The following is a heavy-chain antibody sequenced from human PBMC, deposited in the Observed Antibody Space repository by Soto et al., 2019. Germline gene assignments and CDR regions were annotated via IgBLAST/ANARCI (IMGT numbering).Heavy chain of an antibody. CDR1: GFAFNKFG. V-gene: IGHV3-30*18. Sequence: QVQLVESGGGVVQPGTSLRLYCEASGFAFNKFGMHWVRQAPGKGLEWVAFISYDGSYQYYADSVQGRLTITRDNSMNTLNMQLNSLRLEDTAVYYCAKGGEVGGVLGDHWGQGTLVTVAS. J-gene: IGHJ4*02. D-gene: IGHD1-26*01. CDR3: AKGGEVGGVLGDH. CDR2: ISYDGSYQ.